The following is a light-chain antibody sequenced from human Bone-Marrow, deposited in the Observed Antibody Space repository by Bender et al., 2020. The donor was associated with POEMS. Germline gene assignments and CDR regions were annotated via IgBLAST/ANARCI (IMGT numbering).Light chain of an antibody. V-gene: IGLV1-44*01. Sequence: QSLLPQPPSASGTPGQSSIISFSGTASTFGGNNVTWYQHLPGSAPRLVVYMNYQRPSGVPARFSGSKSGTSASLAISDIQSEDEGDYYCSSWDDSLSGWVFGGGTKLTVL. CDR1: ASTFGGNN. J-gene: IGLJ3*02. CDR2: MNY. CDR3: SSWDDSLSGWV.